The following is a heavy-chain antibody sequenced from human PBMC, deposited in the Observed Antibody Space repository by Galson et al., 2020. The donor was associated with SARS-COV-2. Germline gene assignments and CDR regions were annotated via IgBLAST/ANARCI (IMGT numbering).Heavy chain of an antibody. CDR2: INSDGNIT. Sequence: GESLKISCAASGFTFSTYWMHWVRQAPGKGLMLVSRINSDGNITSYADSVKGRFTISRDNAKNTLYLQMNSLTVEDTAVYYCTATRAYWGQGTLVTVSS. D-gene: IGHD1-26*01. V-gene: IGHV3-74*01. CDR1: GFTFSTYW. J-gene: IGHJ4*02. CDR3: TATRAY.